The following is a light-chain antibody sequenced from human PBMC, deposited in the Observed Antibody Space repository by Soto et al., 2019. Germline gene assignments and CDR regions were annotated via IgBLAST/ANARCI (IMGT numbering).Light chain of an antibody. Sequence: EIVLTQSPATLSWSPGERATLSCRASQSVSSYLAWYQQKPGQAPRLLIYDASNRATGIPARFSGSGSGTDFTLTSSSLEPEDFAGYYCQQRSNWPRTFGQGKKVEIK. J-gene: IGKJ1*01. V-gene: IGKV3-11*01. CDR2: DAS. CDR1: QSVSSY. CDR3: QQRSNWPRT.